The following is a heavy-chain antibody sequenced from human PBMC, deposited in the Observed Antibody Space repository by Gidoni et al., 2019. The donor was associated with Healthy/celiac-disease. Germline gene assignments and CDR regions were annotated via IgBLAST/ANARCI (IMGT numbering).Heavy chain of an antibody. CDR2: IWYDGSNK. J-gene: IGHJ3*02. D-gene: IGHD3-22*01. CDR3: ARGGITMIVVDPVYAFDI. V-gene: IGHV3-33*01. Sequence: RLSCAASGFTFSSYGMHWVRQAPGKGLEWVAVIWYDGSNKYYADSVKGRFTISRDNSKNTLYLQMNSLRAEDTAVYYCARGGITMIVVDPVYAFDIWGQGTMVTVSS. CDR1: GFTFSSYG.